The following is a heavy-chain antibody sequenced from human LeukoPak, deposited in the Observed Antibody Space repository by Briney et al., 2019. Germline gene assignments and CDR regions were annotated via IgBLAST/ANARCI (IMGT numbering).Heavy chain of an antibody. J-gene: IGHJ4*02. CDR2: IYHTGGI. V-gene: IGHV4-38-2*02. CDR1: GYSISSDYY. Sequence: SETLSLTCSVSGYSISSDYYWAWIRQPPGKGLEWIGNIYHTGGIDYSPSLKSRVTISVDTSKNQFSLKLSSVTAADTAVYYCARVPTVTFFDYWGQGTLVTVSS. CDR3: ARVPTVTFFDY. D-gene: IGHD4-17*01.